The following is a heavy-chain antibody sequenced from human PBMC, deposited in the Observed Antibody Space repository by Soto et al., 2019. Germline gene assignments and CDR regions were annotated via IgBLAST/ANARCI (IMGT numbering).Heavy chain of an antibody. CDR1: AFTFSSYG. J-gene: IGHJ4*02. D-gene: IGHD3-22*01. Sequence: GGSLRLSCAASAFTFSSYGMNWGRQAPGKGLEWVAVISSDRRDKYYADSVKGRFTICRDNSKNALYLQMNSLRAEDTAVYYCAKDLDDRSSQGSFDYWGQGALVAVSS. V-gene: IGHV3-30*18. CDR2: ISSDRRDK. CDR3: AKDLDDRSSQGSFDY.